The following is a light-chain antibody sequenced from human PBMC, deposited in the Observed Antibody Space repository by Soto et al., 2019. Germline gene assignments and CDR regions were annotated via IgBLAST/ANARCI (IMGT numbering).Light chain of an antibody. CDR2: EVS. V-gene: IGLV2-8*01. Sequence: QSALTQPPSASGSPGQSVTISCTGTSSDVGGYSSVSWYQLHPGKAPKLMVYEVSKRPSGVPDRFSGSKSGNTASLTVSGLQAEADADYYCSSYAGSNNYVFGTGTKLTVL. J-gene: IGLJ1*01. CDR3: SSYAGSNNYV. CDR1: SSDVGGYSS.